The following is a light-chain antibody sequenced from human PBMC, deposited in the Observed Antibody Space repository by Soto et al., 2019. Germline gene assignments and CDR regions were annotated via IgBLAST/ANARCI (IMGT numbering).Light chain of an antibody. CDR3: QNYHRAPFT. CDR1: QTISSW. Sequence: DIQMTQSPSTLSGSVGDRVTITCRASQTISSWLAWYQQKPGKAPKLLIYKASTLKSGVPSRFSGSGSGTEFTLTISSLQPDDVATYYCQNYHRAPFTFGPGTKVDIK. V-gene: IGKV1-5*03. CDR2: KAS. J-gene: IGKJ3*01.